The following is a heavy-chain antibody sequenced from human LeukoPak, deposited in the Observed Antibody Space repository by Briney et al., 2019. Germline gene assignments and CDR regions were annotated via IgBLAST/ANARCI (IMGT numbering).Heavy chain of an antibody. J-gene: IGHJ1*01. CDR3: AGGLDYGGGYFQH. CDR2: IYYSGST. CDR1: GGSISSGDYY. V-gene: IGHV4-30-4*01. Sequence: PSETLSLTCTVSGGSISSGDYYWSWIRQPPGKGLEWIGYIYYSGSTYYNPSLKSRVTISVDTSKNQFSLKLSSVTAADTAVYYCAGGLDYGGGYFQHWGQGNLVTVSS. D-gene: IGHD4-23*01.